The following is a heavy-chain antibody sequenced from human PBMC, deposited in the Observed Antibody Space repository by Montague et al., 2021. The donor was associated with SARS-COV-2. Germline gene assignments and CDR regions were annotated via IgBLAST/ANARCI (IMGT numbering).Heavy chain of an antibody. V-gene: IGHV2-5*02. CDR1: GFSLSTSGVG. D-gene: IGHD3-22*01. CDR2: SYWDDDK. J-gene: IGHJ4*02. Sequence: PALVKPTQTLTLTCTFSGFSLSTSGVGVGWIRQPPGKALEWLALSYWDDDKRYSPSLKSRLTITKDTSKNQVVLTMTNMYPVDTATYYCAHRIVVFTWPVFDYWGQGTLVTVSS. CDR3: AHRIVVFTWPVFDY.